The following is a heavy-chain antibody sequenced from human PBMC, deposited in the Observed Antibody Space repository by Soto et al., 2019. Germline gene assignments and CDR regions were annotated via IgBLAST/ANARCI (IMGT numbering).Heavy chain of an antibody. CDR3: ARANYGDYESY. J-gene: IGHJ4*02. CDR1: GCSISSGGYY. Sequence: PSETLALTCTVSGCSISSGGYYWSWIRQHPGKGLEWIGYIYYSGSTYYNPSLKSRVTISVDTSKNQFSLKLSSVTAADTAVYYCARANYGDYESYWGQGTLVTVSS. CDR2: IYYSGST. V-gene: IGHV4-31*02. D-gene: IGHD4-17*01.